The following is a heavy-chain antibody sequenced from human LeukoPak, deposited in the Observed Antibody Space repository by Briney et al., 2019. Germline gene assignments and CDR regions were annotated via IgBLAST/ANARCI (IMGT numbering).Heavy chain of an antibody. D-gene: IGHD1/OR15-1a*01. CDR3: ARVGTGTRSFDS. CDR1: GYTFTTYD. CDR2: ISAYNGYT. V-gene: IGHV1-18*01. Sequence: ASVKVSCKTSGYTFTTYDINWVRQAPGQGLEWMGRISAYNGYTNYGQTFQGRVTMTTDTSTNTAYMELRSLRSDDTAVYYCARVGTGTRSFDSRGQGTLVTVSS. J-gene: IGHJ4*02.